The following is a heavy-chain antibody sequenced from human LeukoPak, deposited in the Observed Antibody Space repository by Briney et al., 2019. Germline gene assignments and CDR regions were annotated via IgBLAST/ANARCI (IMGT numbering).Heavy chain of an antibody. V-gene: IGHV3-23*01. CDR2: ISGSGGST. J-gene: IGHJ4*02. CDR1: GFTFSSYA. Sequence: PGGSLRLSRAASGFTFSSYAMSWVRQAPGKGLEWVSAISGSGGSTYYADSVKGRFTISRDNSKNTLYLQMNSLRAEDTAVYYCAKDQAGTTGTTGLDYWGQGTLVTVSS. CDR3: AKDQAGTTGTTGLDY. D-gene: IGHD1-1*01.